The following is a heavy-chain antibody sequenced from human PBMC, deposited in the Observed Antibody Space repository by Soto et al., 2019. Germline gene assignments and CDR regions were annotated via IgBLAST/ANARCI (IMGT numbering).Heavy chain of an antibody. CDR2: IYHSGST. CDR1: GGSISSGGYS. D-gene: IGHD4-17*01. J-gene: IGHJ4*02. Sequence: PSETLSLTCAVSGGSISSGGYSWSWIRQPPGKGLEWIGYIYHSGSTYYNPSLKSRVTISVDRSKNQFSLKLSSVTAADTAVYYCARAHTVTTLFDYWGQGTLVTVSS. V-gene: IGHV4-30-2*01. CDR3: ARAHTVTTLFDY.